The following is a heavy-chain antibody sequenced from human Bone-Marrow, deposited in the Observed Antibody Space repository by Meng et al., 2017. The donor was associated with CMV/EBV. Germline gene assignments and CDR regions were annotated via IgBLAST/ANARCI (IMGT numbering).Heavy chain of an antibody. CDR2: ISAYNGNT. V-gene: IGHV1-18*01. CDR1: GYTFTSYG. J-gene: IGHJ6*02. Sequence: ASVKVSCKASGYTFTSYGISWVRQAPGQGLEWMGWISAYNGNTNYAQKLQGRVTMTTDTSTSTAYMELRSLRSDDTAVYYCAREPRLELRGWTVDYYYGMDVWGQGTTLTVSS. CDR3: AREPRLELRGWTVDYYYGMDV. D-gene: IGHD1-7*01.